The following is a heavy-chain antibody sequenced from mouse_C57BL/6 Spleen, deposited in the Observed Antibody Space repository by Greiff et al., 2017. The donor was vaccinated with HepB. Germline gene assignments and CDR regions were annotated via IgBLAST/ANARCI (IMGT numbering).Heavy chain of an antibody. Sequence: VQLQQSGAELVRPGTSVKVSCKASGYTFTNYLIEWVKQRPGQGLEWIGVINPGSGGTNYNEKFKGKATLTADKSSSTAYMQRISLTSEDSAVYFCARVHYCSSYTGDYWGQGTTLTVSS. CDR2: INPGSGGT. V-gene: IGHV1-54*01. D-gene: IGHD1-1*01. CDR3: ARVHYCSSYTGDY. J-gene: IGHJ2*01. CDR1: GYTFTNYL.